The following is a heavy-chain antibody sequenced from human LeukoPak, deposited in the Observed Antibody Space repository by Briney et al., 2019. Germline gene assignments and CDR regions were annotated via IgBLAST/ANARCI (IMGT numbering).Heavy chain of an antibody. J-gene: IGHJ4*02. CDR1: GFTVSLNY. D-gene: IGHD1-26*01. V-gene: IGHV3-53*01. CDR3: ARDLWTGSYNY. CDR2: IYSGGRT. Sequence: PGGSLRLSCAAPGFTVSLNYMSWVRQAPRKGLEWVSVIYSGGRTYYADSVKGRFTISRDNSKNALYLQMNSLRAEDTAVYYCARDLWTGSYNYWGQGTLVSVSS.